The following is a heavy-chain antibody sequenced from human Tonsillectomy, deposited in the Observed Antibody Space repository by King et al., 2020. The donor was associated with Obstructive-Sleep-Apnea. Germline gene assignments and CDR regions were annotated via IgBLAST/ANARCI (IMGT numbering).Heavy chain of an antibody. V-gene: IGHV5-10-1*03. D-gene: IGHD6-13*01. CDR1: GYSFTSYW. J-gene: IGHJ6*02. Sequence: VQLVESGAEVKKPGESLRIYCKGSGYSFTSYWIHWVRQMPGTGLEWMGRIDPSDSYTNYSPSFQGHVTISADKSISTAYLQWSSLKASDTAMYYCAGGEEQQLVHIWGQGTTVTVS. CDR2: IDPSDSYT. CDR3: AGGEEQQLVHI.